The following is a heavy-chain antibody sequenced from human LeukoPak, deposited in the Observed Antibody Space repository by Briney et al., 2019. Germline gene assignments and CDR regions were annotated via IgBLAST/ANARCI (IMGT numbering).Heavy chain of an antibody. J-gene: IGHJ4*02. Sequence: GGSLRLSCAASGFTFSSYAMSWVRQAPGKGLEWVLAISGSGGNTYYADSVKGRFTISRDNSKNTLYLQMNSLRAEDTAVYYCAKDRVVLTPSYWGQGTLVTVSS. CDR3: AKDRVVLTPSY. CDR1: GFTFSSYA. CDR2: ISGSGGNT. D-gene: IGHD3-10*01. V-gene: IGHV3-23*01.